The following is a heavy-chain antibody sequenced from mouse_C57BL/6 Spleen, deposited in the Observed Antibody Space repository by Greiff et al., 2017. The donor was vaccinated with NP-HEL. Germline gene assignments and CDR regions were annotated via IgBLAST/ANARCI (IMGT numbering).Heavy chain of an antibody. D-gene: IGHD2-12*01. Sequence: EVKVVESGGGLVKPGGSLKLSCAASGFTFSSYAMSWVRQTPEKRLEWVATISDGGSYTYYPDNVKGRFTISRDNAKNNLYLQMSHLKSEDTAMYSCARDLVYDGGYFDVWGTGITVTVSS. CDR3: ARDLVYDGGYFDV. V-gene: IGHV5-4*01. CDR2: ISDGGSYT. CDR1: GFTFSSYA. J-gene: IGHJ1*03.